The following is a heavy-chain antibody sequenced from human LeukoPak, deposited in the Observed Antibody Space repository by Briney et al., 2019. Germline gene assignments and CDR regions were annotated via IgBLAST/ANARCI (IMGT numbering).Heavy chain of an antibody. Sequence: ASVKVSCKASGYTFTGYYMHWVRQAPGQGLEWMGRINPNSGGTNYAQKFQGRVTMTRDTSISTAYMELSRLRSDDTAVYYCARGMGDGYKSNSWYFDLWGRGTLVTVSS. V-gene: IGHV1-2*06. CDR1: GYTFTGYY. CDR3: ARGMGDGYKSNSWYFDL. D-gene: IGHD5-24*01. CDR2: INPNSGGT. J-gene: IGHJ2*01.